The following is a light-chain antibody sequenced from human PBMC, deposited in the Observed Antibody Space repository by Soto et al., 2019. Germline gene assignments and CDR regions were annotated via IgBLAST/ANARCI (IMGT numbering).Light chain of an antibody. CDR1: QSLRGW. Sequence: DIQMTQSPSTLSASVGDRVTLTFRASQSLRGWLAWYQQRPGKPPQALIYDASTFASGATSRGSGSGSENALTITSIRPQDDAVAYYYHQHYIPYSTFGQGTRLEIK. J-gene: IGKJ5*01. V-gene: IGKV1-5*01. CDR3: QHYIPYST. CDR2: DAS.